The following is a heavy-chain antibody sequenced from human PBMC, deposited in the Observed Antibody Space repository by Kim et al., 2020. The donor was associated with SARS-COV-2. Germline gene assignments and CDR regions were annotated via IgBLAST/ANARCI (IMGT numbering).Heavy chain of an antibody. CDR2: IYYSGST. Sequence: SETLSLTCTVSGGSISSYYWSWIRQPPGKGLEWIGYIYYSGSTNYNPSLKSRVTISVDTSKNQFSLKLSSVTAADTAVYYCARLRFLEWFSYFDYWGQGT. V-gene: IGHV4-59*01. J-gene: IGHJ4*02. CDR1: GGSISSYY. CDR3: ARLRFLEWFSYFDY. D-gene: IGHD3-3*01.